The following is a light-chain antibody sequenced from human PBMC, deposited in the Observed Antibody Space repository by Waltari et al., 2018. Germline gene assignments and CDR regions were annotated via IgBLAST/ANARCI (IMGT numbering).Light chain of an antibody. CDR2: GAS. V-gene: IGKV3-15*01. J-gene: IGKJ1*01. CDR3: QQYNNWLWT. Sequence: EIVMTQSPATLSVSPGERAHLSCRASQSVSSNLAWYQQKPGQAPRLLIYGASTRATGIPARFSGSGSGTEFTLTISSLQSEDFAVYYCQQYNNWLWTFGQGTKVEIK. CDR1: QSVSSN.